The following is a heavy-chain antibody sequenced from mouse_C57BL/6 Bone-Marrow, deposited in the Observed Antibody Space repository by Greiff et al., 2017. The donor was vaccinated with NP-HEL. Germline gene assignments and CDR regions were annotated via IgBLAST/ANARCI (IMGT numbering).Heavy chain of an antibody. D-gene: IGHD1-1*01. J-gene: IGHJ1*03. V-gene: IGHV1-26*01. CDR2: INPNNGGT. Sequence: EVQLQQSGPELVKPGASVKISCKASGYTFTDYYMNWVKQSHGKSLEWIGDINPNNGGTSYNQKFKGKATLTVDKSSSTAYMELRILTSEDSAVYYCARSHYYYGSSPFYWYFDVWGTGTTVTVSS. CDR1: GYTFTDYY. CDR3: ARSHYYYGSSPFYWYFDV.